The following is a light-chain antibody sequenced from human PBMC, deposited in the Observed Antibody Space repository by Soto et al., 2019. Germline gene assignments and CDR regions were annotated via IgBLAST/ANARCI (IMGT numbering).Light chain of an antibody. CDR3: ISYTTSGTLYV. V-gene: IGLV2-14*01. CDR1: RSDVGASNY. J-gene: IGLJ1*01. CDR2: EVS. Sequence: QSALTQPASVSGSPRQSITISCTGSRSDVGASNYVSWYQQHPGKAPKLVIYEVSVRPSGVSNRFSGSKSGNTASLTISGLQADDEADYFCISYTTSGTLYVFGTGTKLTVL.